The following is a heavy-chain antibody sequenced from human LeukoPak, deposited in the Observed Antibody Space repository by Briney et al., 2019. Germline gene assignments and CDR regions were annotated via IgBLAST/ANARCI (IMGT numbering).Heavy chain of an antibody. CDR2: ITGSGGST. Sequence: GGSLRLSCVASGFTFSSYAMSWVRQAPGKGLEWVSVITGSGGSTYYADSVKGRFTISRDNSKNTLSLQMNSLRAEDTAVYHCAKDKNKLGTVAFDIWGQGTMVTVSS. CDR1: GFTFSSYA. CDR3: AKDKNKLGTVAFDI. V-gene: IGHV3-23*01. D-gene: IGHD1-26*01. J-gene: IGHJ3*02.